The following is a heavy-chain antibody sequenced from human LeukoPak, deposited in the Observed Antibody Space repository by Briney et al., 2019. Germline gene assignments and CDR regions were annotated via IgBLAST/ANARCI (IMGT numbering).Heavy chain of an antibody. Sequence: GGSLRPSCAASGFTFSSYAMHWVRQAPGKGLEWVAVISYDGSNKYYADSVKGRFTISRDNSKNTLYLQMNSLRAEDTAVYYCARNSEDYGDYFDYWGQGTLVTVSS. J-gene: IGHJ4*02. CDR2: ISYDGSNK. D-gene: IGHD4-17*01. V-gene: IGHV3-30*07. CDR3: ARNSEDYGDYFDY. CDR1: GFTFSSYA.